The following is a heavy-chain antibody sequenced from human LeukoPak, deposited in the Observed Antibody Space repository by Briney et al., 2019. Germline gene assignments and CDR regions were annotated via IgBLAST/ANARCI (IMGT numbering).Heavy chain of an antibody. CDR3: AKREYSYGLYYFDY. V-gene: IGHV3-23*01. CDR2: ISGSGGST. D-gene: IGHD5-18*01. CDR1: GFTFSSYA. J-gene: IGHJ4*02. Sequence: GGSLRLSCAASGFTFSSYAMSWVRQAPGKGLEWVSAISGSGGSTYYADSVKGRFTTSRDNSKNTLYLQMNSLRAEDTAVYYCAKREYSYGLYYFDYWGQGTLVTVSS.